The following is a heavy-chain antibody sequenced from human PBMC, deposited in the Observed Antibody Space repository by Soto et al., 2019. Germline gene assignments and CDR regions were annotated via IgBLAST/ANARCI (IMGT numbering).Heavy chain of an antibody. CDR2: TYYRSNWRH. CDR3: ARGVAGSGFAL. V-gene: IGHV6-1*01. Sequence: SQTLSLTCAISGDSVSSNTAAWNWIRSSPSRGLEWLGRTYYRSNWRHDYAVSVKSRITVNPDTSKNHFSLQLNSVTPDDTAVYYCARGVAGSGFALWGQGPLVPVSS. D-gene: IGHD6-19*01. J-gene: IGHJ4*02. CDR1: GDSVSSNTAA.